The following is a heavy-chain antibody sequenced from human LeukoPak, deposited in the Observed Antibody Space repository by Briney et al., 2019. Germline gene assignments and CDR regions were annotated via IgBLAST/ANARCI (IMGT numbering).Heavy chain of an antibody. CDR2: ISYDGSNK. CDR1: GFTFSSYG. D-gene: IGHD1-14*01. Sequence: TGGSLRLSCAASGFTFSSYGMHWVRQAPGKGLEWVAVISYDGSNKYYADSVKGRFTISRDNSKNTLYLQMNSLRAEDTAVYYCAKDRGGWRNPHDAFDIWGQGTMVTVSS. CDR3: AKDRGGWRNPHDAFDI. V-gene: IGHV3-30*18. J-gene: IGHJ3*02.